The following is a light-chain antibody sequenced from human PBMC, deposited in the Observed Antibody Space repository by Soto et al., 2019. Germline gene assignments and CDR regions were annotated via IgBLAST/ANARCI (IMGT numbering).Light chain of an antibody. J-gene: IGKJ5*01. CDR3: QQYGSSPIT. V-gene: IGKV3-20*01. Sequence: EIVLTQSPATLSLSPGERATLSCRASQSVTSRRLGWYQQKPGQAPRLLIYDASGRVTGPPDRFSGSGSGTDFTLIISRLEPEDFAVYYCQQYGSSPITFGQGTRLEIK. CDR2: DAS. CDR1: QSVTSRR.